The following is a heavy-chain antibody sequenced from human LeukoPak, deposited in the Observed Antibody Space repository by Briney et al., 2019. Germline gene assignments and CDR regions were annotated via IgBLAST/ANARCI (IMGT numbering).Heavy chain of an antibody. CDR2: IYPGDSDT. J-gene: IGHJ5*02. D-gene: IGHD2-15*01. Sequence: GESLKISCKGSGYSFTSYWIGWVRQMPGKGLEWMGIIYPGDSDTRYSPSFQGQVTISADKSITTAYLQWSSLKASDTAMYYCARRAYCGGGTCYSEWVFDPRGQGTLVTVSS. V-gene: IGHV5-51*01. CDR3: ARRAYCGGGTCYSEWVFDP. CDR1: GYSFTSYW.